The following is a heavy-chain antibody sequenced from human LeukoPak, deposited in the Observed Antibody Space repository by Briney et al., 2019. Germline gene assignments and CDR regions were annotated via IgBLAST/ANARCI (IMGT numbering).Heavy chain of an antibody. J-gene: IGHJ5*02. V-gene: IGHV4-38-2*02. CDR2: IYHSGST. D-gene: IGHD3-3*01. CDR3: ARDHLFSGGDDFWSGYLAPFDP. Sequence: SETLSLTCTVSGYSISSGYYWGWIRQPPGKGLEWIGSIYHSGSTYYNPSLKSRVTISADTSKNQFSLKLSSVTAADTAVYYCARDHLFSGGDDFWSGYLAPFDPWGQGTLVTVSS. CDR1: GYSISSGYY.